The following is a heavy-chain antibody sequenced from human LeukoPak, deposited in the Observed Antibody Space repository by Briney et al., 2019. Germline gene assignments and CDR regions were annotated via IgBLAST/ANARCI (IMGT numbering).Heavy chain of an antibody. CDR1: GGSISSGDYY. Sequence: SETLSLTWTVSGGSISSGDYYWSWIRQPPGKGLEWIGYIYYSGSTYYNPSLKSRVTISVDTSKNQFSLKLSSVTAADTAVYYCARGGGNAAGTEGFDYWGQGTLVTVSS. V-gene: IGHV4-30-4*01. CDR3: ARGGGNAAGTEGFDY. CDR2: IYYSGST. J-gene: IGHJ4*02. D-gene: IGHD6-13*01.